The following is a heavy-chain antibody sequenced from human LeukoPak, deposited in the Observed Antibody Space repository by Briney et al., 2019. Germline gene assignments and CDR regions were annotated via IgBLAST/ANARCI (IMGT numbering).Heavy chain of an antibody. CDR1: GGSISSSSYY. D-gene: IGHD3-9*01. Sequence: SGTLSLTCTVAGGSISSSSYYWGWIRQPPGKGLEWFGSIYYSGSTYYNPSLKSRVTISVDTSKNQFSLKLSSVPAADTAVYYCARIDILTGYFTYWGQGTLVTVSS. J-gene: IGHJ4*02. CDR3: ARIDILTGYFTY. V-gene: IGHV4-39*01. CDR2: IYYSGST.